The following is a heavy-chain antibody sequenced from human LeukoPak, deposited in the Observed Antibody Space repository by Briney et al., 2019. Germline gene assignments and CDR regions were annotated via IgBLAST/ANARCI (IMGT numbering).Heavy chain of an antibody. CDR3: TRPRGNLDV. D-gene: IGHD4-23*01. Sequence: PGGSLRLSCAASGVTFSGSAMHWVRQASGKGLEWVGRIRSKANSYATAYAASVKGRFTISRDDSKNTAYLQMNSLKTEDTAVYYCTRPRGNLDVWGKGTTVTVSS. CDR2: IRSKANSYAT. J-gene: IGHJ6*04. CDR1: GVTFSGSA. V-gene: IGHV3-73*01.